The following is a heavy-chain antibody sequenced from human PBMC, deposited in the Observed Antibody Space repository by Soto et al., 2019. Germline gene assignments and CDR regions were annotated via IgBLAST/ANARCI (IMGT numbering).Heavy chain of an antibody. CDR3: ARTLGGGYGFDY. CDR2: IYYSGST. CDR1: GYSISSSHW. D-gene: IGHD3-16*01. Sequence: QVQLQESGPGLVKPSDTLSLTCAVSGYSISSSHWWGWIRQPPGKGLEWIGYIYYSGSTYYNPSLKSRVTSPVXXSKNQFSLKLSSVTAGDTAGYYCARTLGGGYGFDYWGQGTLVTVSS. J-gene: IGHJ4*02. V-gene: IGHV4-28*01.